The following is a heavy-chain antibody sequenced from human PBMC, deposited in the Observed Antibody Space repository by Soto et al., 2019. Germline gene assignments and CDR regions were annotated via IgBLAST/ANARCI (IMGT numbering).Heavy chain of an antibody. V-gene: IGHV3-23*01. CDR1: GFTFSSYA. Sequence: GGSLRLSCAASGFTFSSYAMSWVRQAPGKGLEWVSAISGSGGSTYYADSVKGRFTISRDNSKNTLYLQMNSLRAEDTAVYYCAKVRLGVLRFLEWLPNWFDPWGQGTLVTVSS. CDR3: AKVRLGVLRFLEWLPNWFDP. D-gene: IGHD3-3*01. J-gene: IGHJ5*02. CDR2: ISGSGGST.